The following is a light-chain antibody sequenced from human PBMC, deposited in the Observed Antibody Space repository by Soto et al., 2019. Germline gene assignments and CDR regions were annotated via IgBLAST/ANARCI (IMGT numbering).Light chain of an antibody. J-gene: IGKJ1*01. V-gene: IGKV3-11*01. CDR1: QYINTR. Sequence: EIVLTQSPATLSSFPCDRVTLSCRASQYINTRLAWYQHRPGQAPRLLIYQTSLRAAGIPARFSASGSGTDFTLTISDVQPEDFALYYCHQRQSWPRTFGQGTKVGIK. CDR3: HQRQSWPRT. CDR2: QTS.